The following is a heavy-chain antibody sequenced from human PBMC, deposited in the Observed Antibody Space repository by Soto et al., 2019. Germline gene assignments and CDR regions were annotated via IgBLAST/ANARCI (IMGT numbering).Heavy chain of an antibody. V-gene: IGHV4-34*01. CDR1: GGSFSGYY. CDR3: ASAIEYSSSPYLH. J-gene: IGHJ4*02. CDR2: INHSGST. D-gene: IGHD6-6*01. Sequence: QVQLQQWGARLLKPSETLSLTCAVYGGSFSGYYWSWIRQPPGKGLEWIGEINHSGSTNYNPSLKSRVTISVDTSKNQFSLKLSSVTAADTAVYYCASAIEYSSSPYLHWGQGTLVTVSS.